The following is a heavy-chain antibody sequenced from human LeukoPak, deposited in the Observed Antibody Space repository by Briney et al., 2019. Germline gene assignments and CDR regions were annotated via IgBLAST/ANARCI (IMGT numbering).Heavy chain of an antibody. Sequence: SETLSLTCTVSGGSISSGGYYWSWIRQHPGKGLEWIGYIYYSGSTYYNPSLKSRVTISVDTSKNQFSLKLSSVTAADTAVYYCARSHYDFWSGPSPSFDYWGQGTLVTVSS. CDR3: ARSHYDFWSGPSPSFDY. CDR2: IYYSGST. J-gene: IGHJ4*02. CDR1: GGSISSGGYY. D-gene: IGHD3-3*01. V-gene: IGHV4-31*03.